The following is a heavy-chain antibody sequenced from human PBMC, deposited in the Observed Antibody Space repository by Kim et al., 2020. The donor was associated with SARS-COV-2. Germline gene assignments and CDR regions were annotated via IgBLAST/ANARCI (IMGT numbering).Heavy chain of an antibody. D-gene: IGHD3-10*01. CDR1: GFTFSSYS. Sequence: GGSLRLSCAASGFTFSSYSMNWVRQAPGKGLEWVSYISSSSSTIYYADSVKGRFTISRDNAKNSLYLQMNSLRDEDTAVYYCARDREGYYGSGSYFVWGQGTLVTVSS. V-gene: IGHV3-48*02. CDR2: ISSSSSTI. J-gene: IGHJ4*02. CDR3: ARDREGYYGSGSYFV.